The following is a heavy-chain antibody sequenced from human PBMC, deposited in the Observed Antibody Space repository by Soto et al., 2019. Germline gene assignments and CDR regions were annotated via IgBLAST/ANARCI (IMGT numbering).Heavy chain of an antibody. CDR1: GGSISSGDYY. CDR3: ARAKGLLTVTTSWFDP. CDR2: IYYSGST. D-gene: IGHD4-17*01. J-gene: IGHJ5*02. V-gene: IGHV4-30-4*01. Sequence: QVQLQESGPGLVKPSQTLSLTCIVSGGSISSGDYYWSWVRQPPGKGLEWIGYIYYSGSTYYNPSLKSRVTISAXTXKXQFSLKLSSVTAADTAVYYCARAKGLLTVTTSWFDPWGQGTLVTVSS.